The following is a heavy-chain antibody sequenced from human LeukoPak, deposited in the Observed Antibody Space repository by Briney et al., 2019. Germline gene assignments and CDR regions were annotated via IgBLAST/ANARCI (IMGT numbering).Heavy chain of an antibody. Sequence: GGSLRLSCAASGFTFSSYSMNWVRQAPGKGLEWVSSISSSSSYIYYADSVKGRFTISRDNARNSLYLQMNSLRAEDTAVYYCARAQGYYYDSSGYYYDYWGQGTLVTVSS. V-gene: IGHV3-21*01. CDR2: ISSSSSYI. D-gene: IGHD3-22*01. J-gene: IGHJ4*02. CDR1: GFTFSSYS. CDR3: ARAQGYYYDSSGYYYDY.